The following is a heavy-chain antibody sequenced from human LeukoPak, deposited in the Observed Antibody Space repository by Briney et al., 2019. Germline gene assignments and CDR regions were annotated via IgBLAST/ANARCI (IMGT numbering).Heavy chain of an antibody. J-gene: IGHJ3*02. CDR3: ASTITMVRGVSNAFDI. Sequence: ASVKVSCKVSGYTLTELSMHWVRQAPGKGLEWMGGFDPEDGETIYAQKFRGRVTMTEDTSTDTAYMELSSLRSEDTAVYYCASTITMVRGVSNAFDIWGQGTMVTVS. V-gene: IGHV1-24*01. D-gene: IGHD3-10*01. CDR1: GYTLTELS. CDR2: FDPEDGET.